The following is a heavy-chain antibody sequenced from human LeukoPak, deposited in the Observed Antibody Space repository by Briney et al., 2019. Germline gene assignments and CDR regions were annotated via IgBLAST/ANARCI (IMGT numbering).Heavy chain of an antibody. V-gene: IGHV3-23*01. CDR1: GFTFSSYA. J-gene: IGHJ4*02. D-gene: IGHD6-19*01. CDR2: ISGSGGST. Sequence: PGGSLRLSCAASGFTFSSYAMSWVRQAPGKGLEWVSAISGSGGSTYYADSVKGRFTISRDNSKNTLYLQMNSLRAEDTAVYYCAKDPRSEKEAYYFDYWGQGTLVTVSS. CDR3: AKDPRSEKEAYYFDY.